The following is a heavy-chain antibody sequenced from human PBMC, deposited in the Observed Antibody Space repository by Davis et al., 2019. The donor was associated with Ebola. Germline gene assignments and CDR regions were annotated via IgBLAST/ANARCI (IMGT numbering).Heavy chain of an antibody. Sequence: SETLSLTCTVSGGSISSSSYYWGWIRQPPGKGLEWIGSIYYSGSTYYNPSLKSRVTISVDTSKNQFSLKLSSVTAADTAVYYCARHISLVTMIVVVPYYFDYWGQGTLVTVSS. D-gene: IGHD3-22*01. CDR3: ARHISLVTMIVVVPYYFDY. V-gene: IGHV4-39*01. J-gene: IGHJ4*02. CDR2: IYYSGST. CDR1: GGSISSSSYY.